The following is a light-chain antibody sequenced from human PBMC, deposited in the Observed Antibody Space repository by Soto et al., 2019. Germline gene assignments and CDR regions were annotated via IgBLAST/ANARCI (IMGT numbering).Light chain of an antibody. CDR2: EVS. V-gene: IGLV2-14*01. CDR3: FSYTTSTAYV. J-gene: IGLJ1*01. Sequence: QSALTQPASVSGSPGQSITISCTGTSSDVGGYNYVSWYQLHPGKAPKLMVYEVSNRPSGVSNRFSGSKSGNTASLTISGLQAEDEADYYCFSYTTSTAYVFGTGTQLTVL. CDR1: SSDVGGYNY.